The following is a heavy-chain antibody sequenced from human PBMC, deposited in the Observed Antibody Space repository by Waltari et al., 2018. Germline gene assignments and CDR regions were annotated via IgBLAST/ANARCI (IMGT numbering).Heavy chain of an antibody. CDR3: ARLPRGSVIIGAFDI. J-gene: IGHJ3*02. D-gene: IGHD3-22*01. CDR2: MYFSGTH. CDR1: GGSNTSHF. V-gene: IGHV4-59*11. Sequence: VQLQESGPGLVKPSETLSLSCDGSGGSNTSHFWSWIRQAPGKGLDCIWYMYFSGTHKYNPSLQSVVTISIDTSKNHFALNLRAVTAADTAIYYCARLPRGSVIIGAFDIWGQGTQVTVSS.